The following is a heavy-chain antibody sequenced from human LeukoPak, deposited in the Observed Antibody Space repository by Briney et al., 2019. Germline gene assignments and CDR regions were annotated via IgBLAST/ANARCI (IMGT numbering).Heavy chain of an antibody. Sequence: GGSLRLSCAASGFTFSSYWMHWVRQAPGKGLVWVSRINSDGSSTSYANSVKGRFTISRDNAKNTLYLQMNSLRAEDTAVYYCAKDFAVNSKRWLQFRAYDYYYMDVWGKGTTVTISS. CDR3: AKDFAVNSKRWLQFRAYDYYYMDV. J-gene: IGHJ6*03. V-gene: IGHV3-74*01. D-gene: IGHD5-24*01. CDR2: INSDGSST. CDR1: GFTFSSYW.